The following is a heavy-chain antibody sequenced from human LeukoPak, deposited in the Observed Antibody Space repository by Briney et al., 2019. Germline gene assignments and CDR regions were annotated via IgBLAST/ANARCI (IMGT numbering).Heavy chain of an antibody. D-gene: IGHD3/OR15-3a*01. V-gene: IGHV4-38-2*02. CDR1: GFSITNGYY. J-gene: IGHJ4*02. CDR3: ARQTGSGLFILP. CDR2: IYHSGTT. Sequence: PSETLSLTCTVSGFSITNGYYWAWIRQPPGKGLEWISAIYHSGTTYYNASLKSQVSISIDTSKNRFSLKLTSVTAADTAVYYCARQTGSGLFILPGGQGTLVTVSS.